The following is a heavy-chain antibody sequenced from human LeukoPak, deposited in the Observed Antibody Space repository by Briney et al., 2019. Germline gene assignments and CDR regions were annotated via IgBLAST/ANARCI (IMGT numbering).Heavy chain of an antibody. V-gene: IGHV3-74*01. CDR1: GFTFSSYW. D-gene: IGHD6-6*01. Sequence: GGSLRLSCAASGFTFSSYWMHWVRQAPGKGLVWVSRINSDGSSTSYADSVKGRFTISRDNAKNTLYLQMNSLGAEDTAVYYCARARLVPNWFDPWGQGTLVTVSS. J-gene: IGHJ5*02. CDR3: ARARLVPNWFDP. CDR2: INSDGSST.